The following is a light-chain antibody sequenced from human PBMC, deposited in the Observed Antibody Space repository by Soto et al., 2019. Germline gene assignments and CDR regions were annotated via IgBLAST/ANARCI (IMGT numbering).Light chain of an antibody. CDR1: QSISNY. CDR3: QQSWTSPPYT. V-gene: IGKV1-39*01. J-gene: IGKJ2*01. CDR2: GSS. Sequence: DIQMTQSPPSLSASVGDRVTITCRASQSISNYLNWYQQKPGKAPEPLIYGSSSLQSGVPSRFSGSGSGADFSLTIRSLRPEDFATYFCQQSWTSPPYTFGQGTSLEIK.